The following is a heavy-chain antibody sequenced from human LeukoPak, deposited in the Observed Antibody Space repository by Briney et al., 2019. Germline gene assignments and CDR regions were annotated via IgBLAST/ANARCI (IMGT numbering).Heavy chain of an antibody. CDR1: GFTVSNTY. CDR3: AILRGYSSSWNDAFDI. Sequence: KTGGSLRLSCAASGFTVSNTYMNWVRQAPGKGLEWVSSISSSSSYIYYADSVKGRFTISRDNAKNSLYLQMNSLRAEDTAVYYCAILRGYSSSWNDAFDIWGQGTMVTVSS. V-gene: IGHV3-21*01. D-gene: IGHD6-13*01. CDR2: ISSSSSYI. J-gene: IGHJ3*02.